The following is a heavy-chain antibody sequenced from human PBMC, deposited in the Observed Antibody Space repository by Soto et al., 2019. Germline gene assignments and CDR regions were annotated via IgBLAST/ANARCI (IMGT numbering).Heavy chain of an antibody. V-gene: IGHV3-7*03. CDR3: ARGTYSSGWYPDYFDY. CDR1: GFTFSSYG. D-gene: IGHD6-19*01. CDR2: IKQDGSET. Sequence: GGSLRLSCAASGFTFSSYGMHWVRQAPGKGLEWVANIKQDGSETYYVDSLKGRFSISRDNAKNSLYLQMNSLRAEDTAVYYCARGTYSSGWYPDYFDYWGQGTPVTVSS. J-gene: IGHJ4*02.